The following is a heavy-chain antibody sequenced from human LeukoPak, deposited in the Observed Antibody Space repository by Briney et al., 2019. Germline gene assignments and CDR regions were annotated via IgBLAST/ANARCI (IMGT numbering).Heavy chain of an antibody. J-gene: IGHJ4*02. CDR1: GGSISNYY. CDR3: ARELGYCSGGNCHSLYYFDY. Sequence: VKPSETLSLTCTVSGGSISNYYWSWIRKPPGKGLEWIGYIYYSGSTNYNPSLKSRVTISVDTSKNQFSLKLSSVTAADTAVYYCARELGYCSGGNCHSLYYFDYWGQGTLVTVSS. CDR2: IYYSGST. D-gene: IGHD2-15*01. V-gene: IGHV4-59*01.